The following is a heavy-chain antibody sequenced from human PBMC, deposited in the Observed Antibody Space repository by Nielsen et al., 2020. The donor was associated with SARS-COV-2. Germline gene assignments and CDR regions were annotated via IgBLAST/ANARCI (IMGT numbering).Heavy chain of an antibody. CDR3: ASGGEAFDI. J-gene: IGHJ3*02. V-gene: IGHV1-8*01. Sequence: ASVKVSCKASGYTFTSYDINWVRQATGQGLEWMGWMNPNSGNTGYAQKLQGRVTMTTDTSTSTAYMKLRSLRSDDTAVYYCASGGEAFDIWGQGTMVTVSS. D-gene: IGHD3-16*01. CDR1: GYTFTSYD. CDR2: MNPNSGNT.